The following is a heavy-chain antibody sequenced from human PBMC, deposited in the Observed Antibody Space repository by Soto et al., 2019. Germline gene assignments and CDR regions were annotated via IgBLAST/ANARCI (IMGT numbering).Heavy chain of an antibody. CDR3: AKDQFSSPLMGFYYGMDV. D-gene: IGHD6-6*01. V-gene: IGHV3-30*18. CDR2: ILYDGTNK. CDR1: GFTFSSYG. Sequence: VGSLSLSCSASGFTFSSYGMHWVRQAPGKGLEWVALILYDGTNKYYADSVKGRFTISRDNSKNTLYLQMNRLRPDDTAVYKCAKDQFSSPLMGFYYGMDVWGQGAPVTVSS. J-gene: IGHJ6*02.